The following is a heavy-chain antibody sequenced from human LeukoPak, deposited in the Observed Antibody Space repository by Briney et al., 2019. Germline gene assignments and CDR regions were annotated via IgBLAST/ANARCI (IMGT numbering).Heavy chain of an antibody. Sequence: GRSLRLSCAASGFTFSSYAMDWVRQAPGKGLEWVAVISYDGSNKYYADSVKGRFTISRDNSKNTLYLQMNSLRAEDTAVYYCARAGGGKGLHYYYYMDVWGKGTTVTVSS. CDR2: ISYDGSNK. D-gene: IGHD4-23*01. CDR1: GFTFSSYA. V-gene: IGHV3-30*04. J-gene: IGHJ6*03. CDR3: ARAGGGKGLHYYYYMDV.